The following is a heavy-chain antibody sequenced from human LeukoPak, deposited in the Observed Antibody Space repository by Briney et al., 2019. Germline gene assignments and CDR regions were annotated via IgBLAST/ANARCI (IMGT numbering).Heavy chain of an antibody. Sequence: SETLSLTRAVYGGSFSGYYWSWIRQPPGKGLEWIGEINHSGSTNYNPSLESRVTISVDTSKNQFSLNLSSVTAADTAVYYCAREGDKYANWFDTWGQGTLVTVSS. CDR1: GGSFSGYY. V-gene: IGHV4-34*01. D-gene: IGHD2-8*01. CDR2: INHSGST. J-gene: IGHJ5*02. CDR3: AREGDKYANWFDT.